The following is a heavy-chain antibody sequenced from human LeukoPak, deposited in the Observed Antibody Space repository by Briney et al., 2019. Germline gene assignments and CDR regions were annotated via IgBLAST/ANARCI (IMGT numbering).Heavy chain of an antibody. V-gene: IGHV4-59*08. Sequence: RASETLSLTCIVSGDFITAYYWNWIRQPPGKGLEWIGYVYYSGSTEYNPSLRSRVTISMDTSKNQFSLKLSSVTAADTAVYYCARAVGSIISFWGQGTLVTVSS. CDR1: GDFITAYY. CDR3: ARAVGSIISF. D-gene: IGHD3-16*01. J-gene: IGHJ4*02. CDR2: VYYSGST.